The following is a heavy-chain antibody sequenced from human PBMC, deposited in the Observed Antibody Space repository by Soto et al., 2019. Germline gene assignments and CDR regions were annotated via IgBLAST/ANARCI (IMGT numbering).Heavy chain of an antibody. Sequence: GAPAEVTCKASGYTFTSYAINSVRQATGQGLEXMGWXNXNXGXTXYXXXXQGRVTMTRNTSISTAYMELSSLRSEDTAVYYCARDRAAASGMDVWGQGTTVTGLL. CDR1: GYTFTSYA. V-gene: IGHV1-8*01. D-gene: IGHD6-13*01. CDR2: XNXNXGXT. J-gene: IGHJ6*02. CDR3: ARDRAAASGMDV.